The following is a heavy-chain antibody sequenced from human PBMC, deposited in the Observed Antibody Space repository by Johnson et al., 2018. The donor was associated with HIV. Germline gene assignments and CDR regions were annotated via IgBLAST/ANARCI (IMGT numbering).Heavy chain of an antibody. CDR2: ISCSGGST. Sequence: VQLVESGGGLVQPGGSLRLSCAASGFTFSSYAMSWVRQAPGKGLEWVSAISCSGGSTYYADSVKGRFTISRDNAKNSLYMQMNSLRAEDTAVYYCARVTGPFDIWGQGTMVTVSS. J-gene: IGHJ3*02. CDR3: ARVTGPFDI. V-gene: IGHV3-23*04. D-gene: IGHD4-11*01. CDR1: GFTFSSYA.